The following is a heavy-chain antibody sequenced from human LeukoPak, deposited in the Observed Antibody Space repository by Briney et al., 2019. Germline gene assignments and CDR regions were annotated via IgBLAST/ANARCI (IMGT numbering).Heavy chain of an antibody. CDR3: ARDPDYGGSPGAFDI. CDR2: INPSGGST. Sequence: ASVKVSCKASGYTFTSYYMHWVRQAPGQGPEWMGIINPSGGSTSYAQKFQGRVTMTRDTSTSTVYMELSSLRSEDTAVYYCARDPDYGGSPGAFDIWGQGTMVTVSS. J-gene: IGHJ3*02. V-gene: IGHV1-46*01. CDR1: GYTFTSYY. D-gene: IGHD4-23*01.